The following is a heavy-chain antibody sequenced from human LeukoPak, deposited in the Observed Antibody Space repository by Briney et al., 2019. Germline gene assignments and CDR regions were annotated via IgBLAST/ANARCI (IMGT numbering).Heavy chain of an antibody. Sequence: KSGGSLRLSCAASGFTFSDYGMNWVRQAPGQGLEWVSSISSRTGHIFFADSVKGRFTISRDDAKNSLYLQMSSLRAGDTAVYFCARGIVGTTDTTFDYGGQGILVTVSS. CDR2: ISSRTGHI. J-gene: IGHJ4*02. CDR3: ARGIVGTTDTTFDY. CDR1: GFTFSDYG. V-gene: IGHV3-21*01. D-gene: IGHD1-26*01.